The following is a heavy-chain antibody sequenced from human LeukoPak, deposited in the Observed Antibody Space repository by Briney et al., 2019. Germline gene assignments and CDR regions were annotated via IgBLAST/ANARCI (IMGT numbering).Heavy chain of an antibody. CDR3: ATETFYYDSSGYGDAFDI. Sequence: GESLKISCKGSGYSFTSYWIGWVRQMPGKGLEWMGIICPGDSDTRYSPSFQGQVTISADKSISTAYLQWSSLKASDTAMYYCATETFYYDSSGYGDAFDIWGQGTMVTVSS. D-gene: IGHD3-22*01. CDR1: GYSFTSYW. CDR2: ICPGDSDT. J-gene: IGHJ3*02. V-gene: IGHV5-51*01.